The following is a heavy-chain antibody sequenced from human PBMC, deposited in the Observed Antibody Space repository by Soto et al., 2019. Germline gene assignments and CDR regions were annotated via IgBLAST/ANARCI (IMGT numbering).Heavy chain of an antibody. D-gene: IGHD5-18*01. CDR3: ARVNTTLVDHFDC. Sequence: PGGSLRLSCVVSGFSVSAASILWVRQATGKGLEWVSLMHRGGTTDNADSVKGRFTTSRDKSKNTLYLHMNGLRVEDTAVYYCARVNTTLVDHFDCWGQGTLVTVSS. V-gene: IGHV3-53*01. J-gene: IGHJ4*02. CDR1: GFSVSAAS. CDR2: MHRGGTT.